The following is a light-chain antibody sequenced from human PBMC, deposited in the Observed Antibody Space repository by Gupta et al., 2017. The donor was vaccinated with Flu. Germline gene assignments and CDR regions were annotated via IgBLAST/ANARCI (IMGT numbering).Light chain of an antibody. CDR2: GAS. CDR3: QQYNNWPPWT. V-gene: IGKV3-15*01. CDR1: QSVSSN. J-gene: IGKJ1*01. Sequence: EIVMTQSPATLSVSPGERATLSCRASQSVSSNLAWYQQKPGQAPRLLIYGASTRAPGIPARFSGSGFGKEFTLTISSRQSEDFAVYYCQQYNNWPPWTFGQGTKVEIK.